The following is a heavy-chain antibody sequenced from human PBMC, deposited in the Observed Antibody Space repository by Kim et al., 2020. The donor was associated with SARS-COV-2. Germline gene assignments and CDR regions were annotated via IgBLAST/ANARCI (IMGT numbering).Heavy chain of an antibody. J-gene: IGHJ6*02. Sequence: ASVKVSCKASGYTFTSYGISWVRQAPGQGLEWMGWISAYNGNTNYAQKLQGRVTMTTDTSTSTAYMELRSLRSDDTAVYYCARVGQGGYSSSWYPEPRYYYYGMDVWGQGTTVTVSS. CDR3: ARVGQGGYSSSWYPEPRYYYYGMDV. CDR1: GYTFTSYG. V-gene: IGHV1-18*01. CDR2: ISAYNGNT. D-gene: IGHD6-13*01.